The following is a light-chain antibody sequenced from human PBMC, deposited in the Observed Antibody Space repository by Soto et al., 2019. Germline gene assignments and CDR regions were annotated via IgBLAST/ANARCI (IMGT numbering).Light chain of an antibody. CDR2: DAS. CDR3: QQRIT. V-gene: IGKV3-11*01. J-gene: IGKJ5*01. Sequence: EIVLTQSPATLSLSPGERATLSCRASQSVSSYLAWYQQKPGQAPRLLIYDASNRATGIPARFSGSGSGTDFTLTISSLDPEDFAVYYCQQRITFGQGTRLEIK. CDR1: QSVSSY.